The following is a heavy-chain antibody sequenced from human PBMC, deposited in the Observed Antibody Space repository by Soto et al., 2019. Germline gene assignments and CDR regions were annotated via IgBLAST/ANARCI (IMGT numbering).Heavy chain of an antibody. CDR3: ARVGDTMVRGDLQWFDP. CDR2: IYNIGST. CDR1: GGSLSGYY. V-gene: IGHV4-59*12. Sequence: SETLSLTCTVSGGSLSGYYWSWLRQPPGKGLEWIGYIYNIGSTNYNPSLKSRVTISVDTSKNQFSLKLSSVTAADTAVYYCARVGDTMVRGDLQWFDPWGQGTLVTVSS. J-gene: IGHJ5*02. D-gene: IGHD3-10*01.